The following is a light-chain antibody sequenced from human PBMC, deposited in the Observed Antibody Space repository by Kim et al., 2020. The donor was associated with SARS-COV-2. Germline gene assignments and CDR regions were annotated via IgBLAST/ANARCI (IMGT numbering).Light chain of an antibody. CDR3: QQYGSSPPRYT. CDR1: QSVSSSY. V-gene: IGKV3-20*01. J-gene: IGKJ2*01. Sequence: PGERATLSCRASQSVSSSYLAWYQQKPGQAPRLLIYGASSRATGIPDRFSGSGSGTDFTLTISRLEPEDFAVYYCQQYGSSPPRYTFGQGTKLEIK. CDR2: GAS.